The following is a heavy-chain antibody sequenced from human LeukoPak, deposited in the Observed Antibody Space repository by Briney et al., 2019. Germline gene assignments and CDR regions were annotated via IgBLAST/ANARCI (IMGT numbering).Heavy chain of an antibody. CDR3: ARVGGYSYGYFDY. V-gene: IGHV4-39*07. CDR2: IYYSGST. D-gene: IGHD5-18*01. J-gene: IGHJ4*02. CDR1: GGSISSSSYY. Sequence: SETLSLTCTVSGGSISSSSYYWGWIRQPPGKGLEWIGSIYYSGSTYYNPSLKSRVTISVDTSKNQFSLKLSSVTAADMAVYYCARVGGYSYGYFDYWGQGTLVTVSS.